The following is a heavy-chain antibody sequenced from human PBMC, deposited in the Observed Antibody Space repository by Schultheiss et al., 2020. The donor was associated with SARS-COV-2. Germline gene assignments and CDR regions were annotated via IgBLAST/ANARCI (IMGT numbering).Heavy chain of an antibody. V-gene: IGHV4-59*12. J-gene: IGHJ6*02. CDR1: GGSISSYY. Sequence: SETLSLTCTVSGGSISSYYWSWIRQPPGKGLEWIGYIYYSGSTYYNPSLKSRVTISVDTSKNQFSLKLSSVTAADTAVYYCARENTVTTYYYYYYGMDVWGQGTTVTVSS. CDR2: IYYSGST. D-gene: IGHD4-17*01. CDR3: ARENTVTTYYYYYYGMDV.